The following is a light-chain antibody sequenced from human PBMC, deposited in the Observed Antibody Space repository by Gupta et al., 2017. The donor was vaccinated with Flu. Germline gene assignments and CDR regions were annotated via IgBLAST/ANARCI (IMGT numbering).Light chain of an antibody. V-gene: IGKV3D-15*01. CDR1: QSIGYN. CDR3: QQYIQWLT. J-gene: IGKJ1*01. CDR2: SAS. Sequence: EIVLTQSPATLSVSPGGRATLSCRASQSIGYNLAWYQQQAGQAPRLLIYSASTRATGIPARFSGSGSGTVFTLTISSLQSEDFGVFYCQQYIQWLTFGQGTTVEIK.